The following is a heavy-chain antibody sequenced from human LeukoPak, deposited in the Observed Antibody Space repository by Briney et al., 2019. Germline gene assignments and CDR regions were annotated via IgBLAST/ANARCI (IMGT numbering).Heavy chain of an antibody. Sequence: GGSLRLSCAASGFTVSSNYMSWVRQAPGKGLEWVSVIYSGGSTYYADSVKGRFTISRDNSKNTLYLQMNSLRAEDTAVYSCAAASGSGSYGQDYWGQGTLVTVSS. CDR2: IYSGGST. V-gene: IGHV3-66*01. D-gene: IGHD3-10*01. CDR1: GFTVSSNY. J-gene: IGHJ4*02. CDR3: AAASGSGSYGQDY.